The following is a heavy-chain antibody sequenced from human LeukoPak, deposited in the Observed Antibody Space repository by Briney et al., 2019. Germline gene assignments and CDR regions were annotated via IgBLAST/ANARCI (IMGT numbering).Heavy chain of an antibody. CDR1: GFTVSSNY. CDR3: AKDLNNSPY. Sequence: PGGSLRLSCAASGFTVSSNYMSWVRQAPGKGLEWVSVIYSGGSTYYADSVKGRFTISRDNSKNTLFLQVNSLRAEDTAVYFCAKDLNNSPYWGQGTLVTVSS. D-gene: IGHD2-21*01. V-gene: IGHV3-53*01. CDR2: IYSGGST. J-gene: IGHJ4*02.